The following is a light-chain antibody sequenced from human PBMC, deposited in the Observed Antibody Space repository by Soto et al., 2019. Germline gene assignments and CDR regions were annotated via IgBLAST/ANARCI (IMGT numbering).Light chain of an antibody. Sequence: EIVLTQSPATLSLSPGERATLSCRASQSVSSYLAWYQQKPGQAPRLLIYEASNRAAGIPARFSSSGSGTDFTLTISSLEPEDFAVYYCQQRSYWLTFGGGTKVEI. CDR3: QQRSYWLT. CDR1: QSVSSY. CDR2: EAS. J-gene: IGKJ4*01. V-gene: IGKV3-11*01.